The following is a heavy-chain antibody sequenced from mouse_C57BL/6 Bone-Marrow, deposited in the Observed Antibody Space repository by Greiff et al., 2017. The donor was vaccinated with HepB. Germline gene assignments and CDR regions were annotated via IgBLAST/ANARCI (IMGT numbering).Heavy chain of an antibody. CDR1: GYSITSGYY. D-gene: IGHD2-1*01. CDR2: ISYDGSN. Sequence: GSGPGLVKPSQSLSLTCSVTGYSITSGYYWNWIRQFPGNKLEWMGYISYDGSNNYNPSLKNRISITRDTSKNQFFLKLNSVTTEDTATYYCAREVTMDYWGQGTSVTVSS. J-gene: IGHJ4*01. CDR3: AREVTMDY. V-gene: IGHV3-6*01.